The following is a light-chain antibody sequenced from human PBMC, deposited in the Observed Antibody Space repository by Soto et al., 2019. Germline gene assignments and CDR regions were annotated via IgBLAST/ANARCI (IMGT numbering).Light chain of an antibody. Sequence: DVQMTQSPSTLSGSVADRVTITCRASQTISSWLAWYQQKPGKAPKLLIYKASTLKSGVPSRFSGSGSGTEFTLTISSLQPDDFATYYCQQYNSYSEPFGQGTKVDIK. CDR3: QQYNSYSEP. J-gene: IGKJ1*01. CDR2: KAS. V-gene: IGKV1-5*03. CDR1: QTISSW.